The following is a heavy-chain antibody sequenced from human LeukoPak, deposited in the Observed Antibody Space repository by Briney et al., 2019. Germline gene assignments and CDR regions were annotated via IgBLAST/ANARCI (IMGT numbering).Heavy chain of an antibody. Sequence: SETLSLTCTVSGDSISNYYWSWIRQPPGKGLEWIGYVYYSGSTNYNPSLKSRVTISVDTSRNQFSLNLSSVTAADTAVYYCARAITMISRFDYWGQGTLVTVSS. CDR3: ARAITMISRFDY. D-gene: IGHD3-22*01. CDR2: VYYSGST. CDR1: GDSISNYY. V-gene: IGHV4-59*12. J-gene: IGHJ4*02.